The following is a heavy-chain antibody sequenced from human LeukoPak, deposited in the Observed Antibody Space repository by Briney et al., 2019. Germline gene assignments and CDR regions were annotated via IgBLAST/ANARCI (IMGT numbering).Heavy chain of an antibody. Sequence: SETLSLTCTVSGGSISSYYWSWIRQPPGKGLEWIGYIYYSGSTNYNPSLKSRVTISVDTSKNQFSLKLSSVTAADTAVYYCAGLIAVAGTIDYWGQGTLVTVSS. D-gene: IGHD6-19*01. CDR3: AGLIAVAGTIDY. CDR1: GGSISSYY. CDR2: IYYSGST. J-gene: IGHJ4*02. V-gene: IGHV4-59*08.